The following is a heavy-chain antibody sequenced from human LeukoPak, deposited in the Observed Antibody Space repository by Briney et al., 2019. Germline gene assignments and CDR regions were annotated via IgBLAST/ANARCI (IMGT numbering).Heavy chain of an antibody. Sequence: ASVKVSCKASGLSLTHDGISWVRQAPGQGLEWMGGIIPIFGTANYAQKFQGRVTITADESTSTAYMELSSLRSEDTAVYYCARDLVVGADGFDYWGQGTLVTVSS. CDR3: ARDLVVGADGFDY. CDR2: IIPIFGTA. CDR1: GLSLTHDG. J-gene: IGHJ4*02. D-gene: IGHD1-26*01. V-gene: IGHV1-69*13.